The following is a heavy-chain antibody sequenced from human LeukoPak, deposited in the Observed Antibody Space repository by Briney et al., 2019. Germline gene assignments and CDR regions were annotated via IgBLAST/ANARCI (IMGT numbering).Heavy chain of an antibody. D-gene: IGHD3-22*01. CDR3: ARDSHKFDSSGYYPDAFDI. Sequence: GGSLRLSCVVSGFTFSSHAMSWVRQAPRKGLEWVSVISGSGVNTYYADSVKGRFTISRDNSNNTLSLQMNGLRAEDTAVYYCARDSHKFDSSGYYPDAFDIWGQGTMVTVSS. CDR1: GFTFSSHA. V-gene: IGHV3-23*01. CDR2: ISGSGVNT. J-gene: IGHJ3*02.